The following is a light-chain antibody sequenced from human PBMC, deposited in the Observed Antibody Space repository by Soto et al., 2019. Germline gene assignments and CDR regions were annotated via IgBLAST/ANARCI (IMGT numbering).Light chain of an antibody. Sequence: QSVLTQSPSTSGAPGQWVTISCTWSSSNIGAGYDVHWYQQLPGTAPKLLIFANINRPSGVPDRFSGSKSDTSASLAITGLRAEDEADYYCQSYDSSLSGYVFGTGTKVTVL. CDR1: SSNIGAGYD. CDR2: ANI. J-gene: IGLJ1*01. CDR3: QSYDSSLSGYV. V-gene: IGLV1-40*01.